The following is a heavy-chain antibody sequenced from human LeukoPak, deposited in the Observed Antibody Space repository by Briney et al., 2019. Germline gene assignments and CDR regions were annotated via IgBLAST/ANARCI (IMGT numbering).Heavy chain of an antibody. D-gene: IGHD5-12*01. J-gene: IGHJ4*02. CDR3: ARDTGQHLGYDWSY. Sequence: SETLSLTCAVYGGSFSGYYWSWIRQPPGKGLEWIGEINHSGSTNYNPSLKSRVTISVDTSKNQFSLKLSSVTAADTAVYYCARDTGQHLGYDWSYWGQGTLVTVSS. V-gene: IGHV4-34*01. CDR1: GGSFSGYY. CDR2: INHSGST.